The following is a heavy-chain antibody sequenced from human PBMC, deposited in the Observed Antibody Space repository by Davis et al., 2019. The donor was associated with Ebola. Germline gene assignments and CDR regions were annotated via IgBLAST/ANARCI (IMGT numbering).Heavy chain of an antibody. CDR1: GDSISSHY. Sequence: PSETQSLTCTVSGDSISSHYWSWIRQPPGKRLEWIGSIYYTGSANYNSSLASRATISVDTSKNQFSLKLTSVTAADTAMYYCSERGSSVWGQGTLVTVSS. CDR3: SERGSSV. CDR2: IYYTGSA. V-gene: IGHV4-59*03. J-gene: IGHJ4*02. D-gene: IGHD3-10*01.